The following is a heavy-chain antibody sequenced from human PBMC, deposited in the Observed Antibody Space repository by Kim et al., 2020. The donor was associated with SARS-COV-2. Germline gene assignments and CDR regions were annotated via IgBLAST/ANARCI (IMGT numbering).Heavy chain of an antibody. Sequence: SETLSLTCAVYGGSFSGYYWSWIRQPPGKGLEWIGEINHSGSTNYNPSLKSRVTISVDTSKNQFSLKLSSVTAADTAVYYCARQAGGQWLRARGRFDPWGQGTLVTVSS. J-gene: IGHJ5*02. CDR2: INHSGST. CDR3: ARQAGGQWLRARGRFDP. CDR1: GGSFSGYY. D-gene: IGHD6-19*01. V-gene: IGHV4-34*01.